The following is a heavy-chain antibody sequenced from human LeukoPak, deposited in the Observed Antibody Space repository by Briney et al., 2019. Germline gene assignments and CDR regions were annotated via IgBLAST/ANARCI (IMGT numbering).Heavy chain of an antibody. V-gene: IGHV4-4*07. D-gene: IGHD4-17*01. CDR1: RGSISSYY. CDR3: ARDITVATGNWRGYFHY. CDR2: IYTSGST. J-gene: IGHJ4*02. Sequence: SETLSLTCTVSRGSISSYYWSWIRQPAGKGLEWIGRIYTSGSTNYNPSLKSRVTMSVDTSKNQFTLKLSSVTAADTAVYYCARDITVATGNWRGYFHYWGQGTLVTVSS.